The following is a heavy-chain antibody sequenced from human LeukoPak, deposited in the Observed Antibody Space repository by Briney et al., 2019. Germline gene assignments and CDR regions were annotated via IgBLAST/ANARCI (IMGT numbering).Heavy chain of an antibody. J-gene: IGHJ4*02. CDR2: ISGSGGST. D-gene: IGHD4-17*01. CDR3: ARSLYGDSSPGY. CDR1: GFTVSSNY. Sequence: GGSLRLSCSASGFTVSSNYMSWVRQAPGKGPEWVSAISGSGGSTYYADSVKGRFTISRDNSKNTLYLQMNSLRAEDTAVYYCARSLYGDSSPGYWGQGTLVTVSS. V-gene: IGHV3-23*01.